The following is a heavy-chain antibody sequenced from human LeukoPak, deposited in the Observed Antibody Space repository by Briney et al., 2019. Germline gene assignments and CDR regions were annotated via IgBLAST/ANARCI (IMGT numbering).Heavy chain of an antibody. CDR3: ARDWGSIAAAGTNAFDI. D-gene: IGHD6-13*01. CDR2: IYHSGST. CDR1: GGSISSGDFY. Sequence: SETLSLTCNVSGGSISSGDFYWSWIRQPPGKGLEWIGYIYHSGSTYYNPSLKSRVTISVDRSKNQFSLKLSSVTAADTAVYYCARDWGSIAAAGTNAFDIWGQGTMVTVSS. V-gene: IGHV4-30-4*01. J-gene: IGHJ3*02.